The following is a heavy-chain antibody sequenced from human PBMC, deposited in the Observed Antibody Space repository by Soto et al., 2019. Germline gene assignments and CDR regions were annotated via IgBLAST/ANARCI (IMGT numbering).Heavy chain of an antibody. D-gene: IGHD3-3*01. V-gene: IGHV1-3*01. J-gene: IGHJ4*02. CDR3: ARDDRSVSGVVTLDH. CDR2: TNEGSGNT. Sequence: QVQIVQSGAEVKRPGASVRVSCRATGYSFKKYAVHWVRQAPGQRLEWMGFTNEGSGNTRFSQKFQGRISITRDTSASTVYLDLSSLTSEDTAIYYCARDDRSVSGVVTLDHWGPGTLVTVSS. CDR1: GYSFKKYA.